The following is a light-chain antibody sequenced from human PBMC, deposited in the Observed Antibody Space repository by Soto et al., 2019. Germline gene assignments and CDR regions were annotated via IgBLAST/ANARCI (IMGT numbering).Light chain of an antibody. CDR2: DAS. Sequence: IQMTQAHSTLSASVGDRVTITCRASQSISYWLAWYQQKPGKAPNLLIYDASNLESGVPSRCSGSGFGTEFTLTISSLQPDDFATYYCQQYNSYSWTFGQGTKVDIK. J-gene: IGKJ1*01. V-gene: IGKV1-5*01. CDR3: QQYNSYSWT. CDR1: QSISYW.